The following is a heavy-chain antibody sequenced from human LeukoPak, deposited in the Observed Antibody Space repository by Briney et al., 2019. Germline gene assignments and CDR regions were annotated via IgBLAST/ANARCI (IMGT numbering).Heavy chain of an antibody. Sequence: GGSLRLSCAASGFPLSSNYMSGVRPAPGKGLEWVSVIYSGGSTYYADSVKGRFTISRDNSKNTLYLQMNSLRAEDTAVYYCARERGYCSGGSSCSRWFDPWGQGTLVTVSS. V-gene: IGHV3-53*01. CDR2: IYSGGST. CDR3: ARERGYCSGGSSCSRWFDP. J-gene: IGHJ5*02. D-gene: IGHD2-15*01. CDR1: GFPLSSNY.